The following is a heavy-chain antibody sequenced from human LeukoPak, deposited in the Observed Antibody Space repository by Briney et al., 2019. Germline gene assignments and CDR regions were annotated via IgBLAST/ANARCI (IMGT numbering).Heavy chain of an antibody. CDR1: GFTFSNYG. V-gene: IGHV3-30*03. D-gene: IGHD3-16*01. Sequence: GGSLRLSCAASGFTFSNYGMHWVRQAPGKGLEWVAFISYGGNNKYYIDSVKGRFTVSRDNSNNTLHLQMNSLTPHDTAFYYGATDGLGGGEFDFWGQGTLVPVTS. J-gene: IGHJ4*02. CDR3: ATDGLGGGEFDF. CDR2: ISYGGNNK.